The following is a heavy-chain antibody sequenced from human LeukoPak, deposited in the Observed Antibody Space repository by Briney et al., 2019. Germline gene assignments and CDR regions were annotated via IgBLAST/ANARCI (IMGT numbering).Heavy chain of an antibody. CDR2: IIPIFGTA. CDR3: ARSDIVVVPAAAWFDP. V-gene: IGHV1-69*13. J-gene: IGHJ5*02. D-gene: IGHD2-2*01. Sequence: SVKVSCKASGGTFSSYAISWVRQAPGQGLEWMGGIIPIFGTANYAQKFQGRVTITADESTSTAYMELRSLRSDDTAVYYCARSDIVVVPAAAWFDPWGQGTLVTVSS. CDR1: GGTFSSYA.